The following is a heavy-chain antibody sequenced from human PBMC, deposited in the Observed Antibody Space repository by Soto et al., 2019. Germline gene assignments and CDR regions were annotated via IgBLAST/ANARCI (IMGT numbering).Heavy chain of an antibody. Sequence: QVQLVQSGAEVKKPGASVKVSCKASGYTFTSYDINWVRQATGQGLEWMGWMNPNSGNTGYAQKFQGRVTMTRNTSISTAYMELSSPRSEGPAVYYCARERTGTTSMDVWGQGTTVTVSS. V-gene: IGHV1-8*01. J-gene: IGHJ6*02. D-gene: IGHD1-1*01. CDR1: GYTFTSYD. CDR2: MNPNSGNT. CDR3: ARERTGTTSMDV.